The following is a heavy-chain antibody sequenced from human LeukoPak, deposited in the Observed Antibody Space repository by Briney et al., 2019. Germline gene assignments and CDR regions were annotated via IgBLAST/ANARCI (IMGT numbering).Heavy chain of an antibody. CDR2: INHSGST. J-gene: IGHJ4*02. CDR1: GGSINSHY. D-gene: IGHD2-2*02. Sequence: SETLSLTCIVSGGSINSHYWSWIRQPPGKGLEWIGEINHSGSTNYNPSLKSRVTISVDTSKNQFSLKLSSVTAADTAVYYCARHLGRGIVVVPAAIKGFDYWGQGTLVTVSS. V-gene: IGHV4-34*01. CDR3: ARHLGRGIVVVPAAIKGFDY.